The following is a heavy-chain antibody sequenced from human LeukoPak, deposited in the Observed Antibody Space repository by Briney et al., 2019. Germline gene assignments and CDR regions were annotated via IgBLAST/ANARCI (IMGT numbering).Heavy chain of an antibody. D-gene: IGHD5-24*01. CDR3: ARDIPSWAWRWDGYNSDAFDI. CDR1: GFTFSDYY. V-gene: IGHV3-11*01. Sequence: GGSLRLSCAVSGFTFSDYYMSWIRQAPGKGLEWVSYISSSGSTIYYADSVKGRFTISRDNAKNSLYLQMNSLRAEDTAVYYCARDIPSWAWRWDGYNSDAFDIWGQGTMVTVSS. J-gene: IGHJ3*02. CDR2: ISSSGSTI.